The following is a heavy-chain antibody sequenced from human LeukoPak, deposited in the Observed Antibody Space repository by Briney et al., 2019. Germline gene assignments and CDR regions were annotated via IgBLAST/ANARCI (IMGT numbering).Heavy chain of an antibody. D-gene: IGHD3-22*01. V-gene: IGHV4-34*01. Sequence: SETLSLTCAVYGGSFSGYYWSWIRQPPGKGLEWIGEINHSGSTNYNPSLKSRVTISVDTSNNQFSLKLSSVTAADTAVYYCARRQGTYYYDSSGPGWAFDIWGQGTMVTVSS. CDR1: GGSFSGYY. CDR3: ARRQGTYYYDSSGPGWAFDI. CDR2: INHSGST. J-gene: IGHJ3*02.